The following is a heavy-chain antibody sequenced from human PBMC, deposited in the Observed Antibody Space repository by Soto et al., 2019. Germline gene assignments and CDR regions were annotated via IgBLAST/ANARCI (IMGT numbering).Heavy chain of an antibody. CDR3: ARVVPGDEAWFCX. J-gene: IGHJ5*02. V-gene: IGHV1-69*06. CDR2: IIPIFGTA. Sequence: SGKVSFKASGGTFISYAISWVRQAPGQGLEWMGGIIPIFGTANYAQKFQGRVTITADKSTSTDYMELRSLRSEDTAVYYCARVVPGDEAWFCXWGQGTLVTVSX. CDR1: GGTFISYA. D-gene: IGHD2-2*01.